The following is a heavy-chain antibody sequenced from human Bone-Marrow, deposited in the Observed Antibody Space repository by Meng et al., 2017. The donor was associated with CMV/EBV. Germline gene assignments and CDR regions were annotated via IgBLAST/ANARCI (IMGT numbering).Heavy chain of an antibody. V-gene: IGHV1-69*04. CDR1: GGTFSSYT. CDR2: IIPILGIA. CDR3: AKDYCSSTSRYTFGMDV. D-gene: IGHD2-2*01. Sequence: SVKLFCNAPGGTFSSYTISCVLQARGRGLEWMGRIIPILGIANYAQKFQGRVTITGDNSTSTAYMELSSLRSYDTAVYNCAKDYCSSTSRYTFGMDVWGQGTTVTVSS. J-gene: IGHJ6*02.